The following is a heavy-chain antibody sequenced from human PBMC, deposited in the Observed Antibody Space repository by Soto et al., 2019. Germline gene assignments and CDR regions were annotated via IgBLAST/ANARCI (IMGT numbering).Heavy chain of an antibody. D-gene: IGHD5-18*01. CDR2: INPNSGGT. V-gene: IGHV1-2*02. CDR3: ARDWVDTAIQGHYYYYYGMDA. Sequence: ASVKVSCKASGYTFTGYYMHWVRQAPGQGLEWMGWINPNSGGTNYAQKFQGRVTMTRDTSISTAYMELSRLRSDDTAVYYCARDWVDTAIQGHYYYYYGMDAWGQGTRVTVSS. J-gene: IGHJ6*02. CDR1: GYTFTGYY.